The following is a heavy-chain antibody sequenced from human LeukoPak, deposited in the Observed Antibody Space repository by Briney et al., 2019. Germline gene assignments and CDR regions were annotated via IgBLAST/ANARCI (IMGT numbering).Heavy chain of an antibody. CDR2: IDNDGHGI. CDR1: GFTFSGYW. Sequence: GGSLRLSCAASGFTFSGYWMHWVRHGPEKGLELVSRIDNDGHGILYADSVKGRFTTSRDNAKNTLYLQMNSLRFEDTAVYYCATGGGWVPSFGVVTHIDVWGKGTTVTVSS. D-gene: IGHD3-3*01. CDR3: ATGGGWVPSFGVVTHIDV. J-gene: IGHJ6*03. V-gene: IGHV3-74*03.